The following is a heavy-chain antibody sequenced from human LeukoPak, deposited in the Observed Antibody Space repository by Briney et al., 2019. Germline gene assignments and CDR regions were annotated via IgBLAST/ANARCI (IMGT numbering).Heavy chain of an antibody. CDR1: GYTFTSYY. D-gene: IGHD6-13*01. V-gene: IGHV1-46*01. Sequence: ASVKVSCKASGYTFTSYYMHWVRQAPGQGLEWVGVINPSGGSTNYAQRFQGRVSMTRDTSRSTVYMELSSLKSEDTAVYYCARGRRASLSAAAYDYWGQGTLVTVSS. CDR3: ARGRRASLSAAAYDY. J-gene: IGHJ4*02. CDR2: INPSGGST.